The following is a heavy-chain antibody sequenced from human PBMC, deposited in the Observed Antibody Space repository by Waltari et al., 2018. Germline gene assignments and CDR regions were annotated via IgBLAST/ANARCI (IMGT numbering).Heavy chain of an antibody. CDR2: IYTSGST. Sequence: QVQLQESGPGLVKPSQTLSLTCTVSGGSISIGSYYWSWIRQPAGKGLEWIGRIYTSGSTNYNPSLKSRVTISVDTSKNQFSLKLSSVTAADTAVYYCARDLGGAPYVWGQGTTVTVSS. V-gene: IGHV4-61*02. CDR3: ARDLGGAPYV. D-gene: IGHD3-16*01. CDR1: GGSISIGSYY. J-gene: IGHJ6*02.